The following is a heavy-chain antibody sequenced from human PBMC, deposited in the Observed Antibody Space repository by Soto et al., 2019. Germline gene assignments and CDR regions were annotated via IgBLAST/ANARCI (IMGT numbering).Heavy chain of an antibody. J-gene: IGHJ4*02. Sequence: QVQLVESGGGVVQPGRSLRLSCAASGFTFSSYGMHWVRQAPGKGLEWVAVIWYDGSNKYYADSVKGRFTISRDNSKNTLYLQMNSLRDEDTAVYYCARALLGYCSSTSCYDLGYWGQGTLVTVSS. V-gene: IGHV3-33*01. CDR1: GFTFSSYG. CDR3: ARALLGYCSSTSCYDLGY. CDR2: IWYDGSNK. D-gene: IGHD2-2*01.